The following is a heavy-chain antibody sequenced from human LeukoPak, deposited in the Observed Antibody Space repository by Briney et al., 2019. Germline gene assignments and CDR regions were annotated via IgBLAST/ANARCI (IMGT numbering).Heavy chain of an antibody. V-gene: IGHV1-69*01. D-gene: IGHD3-3*02. Sequence: ASVKVSCKASGGTFSSYAISWVRQAPGQGLEWMGGIIPIFGTANYAQKFQGRVTITADESTSTAYMELSSLRSEDTAVYYCASKTAFFFDPWGQGTLVTVSS. CDR1: GGTFSSYA. CDR3: ASKTAFFFDP. CDR2: IIPIFGTA. J-gene: IGHJ5*02.